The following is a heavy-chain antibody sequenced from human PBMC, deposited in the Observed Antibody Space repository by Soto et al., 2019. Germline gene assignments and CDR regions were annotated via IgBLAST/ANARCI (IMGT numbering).Heavy chain of an antibody. D-gene: IGHD3-16*02. Sequence: ASVKVSCTASGYTFTSYDINWVRKATGQGLEWRGWMNPNSGNTGYAQKFQGRVTMTRNTSISTAYMELSSLRYEDTAVYYCARGTLQLGEVSLYRFIYWGQGTLVTGSS. CDR3: ARGTLQLGEVSLYRFIY. J-gene: IGHJ4*02. CDR1: GYTFTSYD. V-gene: IGHV1-8*01. CDR2: MNPNSGNT.